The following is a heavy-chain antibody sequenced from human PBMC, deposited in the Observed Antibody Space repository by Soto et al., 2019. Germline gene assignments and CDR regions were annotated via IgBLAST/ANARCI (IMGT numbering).Heavy chain of an antibody. D-gene: IGHD3-16*01. J-gene: IGHJ4*02. CDR2: IIPLFGTA. CDR3: ARARESTEGGYFGY. Sequence: QVQLVQSGAEVKKPGSSVKVSCKASGGTFTRYAINWVRQAPGQGLEWMGGIIPLFGTANYAQKFQGRVTITAGESTSTSYMKLSRLRSEDTALFYCARARESTEGGYFGYWGQATLVSVSS. V-gene: IGHV1-69*12. CDR1: GGTFTRYA.